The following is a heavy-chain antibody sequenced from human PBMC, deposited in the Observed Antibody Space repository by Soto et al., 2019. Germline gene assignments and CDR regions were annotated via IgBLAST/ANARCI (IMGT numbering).Heavy chain of an antibody. D-gene: IGHD3-3*01. V-gene: IGHV3-66*01. CDR3: ARNTYYDFWSGYYTGDDAFDI. CDR2: IYSGGST. CDR1: GFTLSSNY. Sequence: GGSLRLSCAGSGFTLSSNYMSWVRQAPGKGLEWVSVIYSGGSTYYADSVKGRFTISRDNSKNTLYLQMNSLRAEDTAVYYCARNTYYDFWSGYYTGDDAFDIWGQGTMVTVSS. J-gene: IGHJ3*02.